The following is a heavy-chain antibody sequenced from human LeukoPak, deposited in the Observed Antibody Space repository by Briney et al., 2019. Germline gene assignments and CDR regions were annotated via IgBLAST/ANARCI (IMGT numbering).Heavy chain of an antibody. V-gene: IGHV3-30-3*01. D-gene: IGHD1-14*01. Sequence: GGSLRLSCAASGFTFSSYAMHWVRQAPGKGLEWVAVISYDGSNKYYADSVKGRSTISRDNSKNTLYLQMNSLRAEDTAVYYCARDVRYLNWFDPWGQGTLVTVSS. J-gene: IGHJ5*02. CDR1: GFTFSSYA. CDR2: ISYDGSNK. CDR3: ARDVRYLNWFDP.